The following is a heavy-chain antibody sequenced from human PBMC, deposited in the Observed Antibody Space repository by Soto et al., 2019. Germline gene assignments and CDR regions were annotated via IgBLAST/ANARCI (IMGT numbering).Heavy chain of an antibody. CDR1: GGSISSGGYS. CDR2: IYHSGST. V-gene: IGHV4-30-2*01. D-gene: IGHD6-19*01. J-gene: IGHJ4*02. CDR3: ARGSGWYVIDY. Sequence: SETLSLTCAVSGGSISSGGYSWSWIRQPPGKGLEWIGYIYHSGSTYYNPSLKSRVTISVDRSKNQFSLKLSSVTAADTAVYYCARGSGWYVIDYWGQGTLVTVSS.